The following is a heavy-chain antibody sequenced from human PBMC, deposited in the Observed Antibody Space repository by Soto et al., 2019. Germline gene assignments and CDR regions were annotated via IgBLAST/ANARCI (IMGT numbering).Heavy chain of an antibody. J-gene: IGHJ5*02. V-gene: IGHV1-24*01. D-gene: IGHD6-13*01. CDR2: FDPEDGET. CDR1: GYTLTELS. Sequence: GASVKVSCKVSGYTLTELSMHWVRQAPGKGLEWMGGFDPEDGETIYAQKFQGRVTMTEDTSTDTAYMELSSLRSEDTAVYYCATDRGSSWHNRWFDPWGQGTLVTVSS. CDR3: ATDRGSSWHNRWFDP.